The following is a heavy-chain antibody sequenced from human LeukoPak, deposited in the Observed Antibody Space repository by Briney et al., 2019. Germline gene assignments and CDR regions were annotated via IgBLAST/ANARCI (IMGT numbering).Heavy chain of an antibody. D-gene: IGHD3-22*01. CDR3: AKARGLIGGAFDI. V-gene: IGHV3-43*01. J-gene: IGHJ3*02. CDR1: GFTFDDYI. CDR2: VSWDGDTT. Sequence: PGGSLRLSCAASGFTFDDYIMHWVRQAPGKGLEWVSLVSWDGDTTYYADSVKGRFTISRDNSKNSLYLQMNSLRTEDTALYYCAKARGLIGGAFDIWGQGTVVTVSS.